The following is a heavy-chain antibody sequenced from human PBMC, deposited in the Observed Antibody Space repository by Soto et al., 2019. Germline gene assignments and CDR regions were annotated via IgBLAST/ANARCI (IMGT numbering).Heavy chain of an antibody. J-gene: IGHJ3*02. D-gene: IGHD1-1*01. V-gene: IGHV2-5*02. CDR2: IYWDDDK. CDR1: GFSLSTNGVG. CDR3: ARRLRQSGNSWDSGAFDI. Sequence: QITLQESGPAVVRPTETLMLTCTLSGFSLSTNGVGVGWVRQSPGKALEWLAVIYWDDDKRYMPSLQNRLTITKDTSINQVVLTMSHMLPMDKGRYYCARRLRQSGNSWDSGAFDIWGHGTVVAVS.